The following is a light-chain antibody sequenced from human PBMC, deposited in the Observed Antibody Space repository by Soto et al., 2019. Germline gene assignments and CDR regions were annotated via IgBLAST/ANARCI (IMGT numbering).Light chain of an antibody. CDR3: AAWDDSLNAQGV. V-gene: IGLV2-14*01. Sequence: QSVLTQPASVSGSPGQSITISCTGTRIDVGGYDYVSWYQQHPGKAPKLMIYEVINRPSGVPDRFSGSKSGTSASLAISGLQSEAEADYYCAAWDDSLNAQGVFGAGTKVTVL. J-gene: IGLJ1*01. CDR2: EVI. CDR1: RIDVGGYDY.